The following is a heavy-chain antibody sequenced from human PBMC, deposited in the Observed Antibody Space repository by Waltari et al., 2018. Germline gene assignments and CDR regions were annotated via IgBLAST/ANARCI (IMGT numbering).Heavy chain of an antibody. CDR3: ATLYDFWSGYGGMDV. D-gene: IGHD3-3*01. CDR2: ISDSGGST. Sequence: EWVSDISDSGGSTKYADSVKGRFTVSRDNSKNTLYLQMNSLRAEDTAVYYCATLYDFWSGYGGMDVWGQGTTVTVSS. V-gene: IGHV3-23*01. J-gene: IGHJ6*02.